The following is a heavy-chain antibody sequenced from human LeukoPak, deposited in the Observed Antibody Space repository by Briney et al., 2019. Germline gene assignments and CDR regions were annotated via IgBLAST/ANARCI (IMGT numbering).Heavy chain of an antibody. CDR1: GGSISSYY. Sequence: SETLSLTCTVSGGSISSYYWSWIRQPPGKGLELIGYIYYSGSTNYNPSLKSRVTISVDTSKNQFSLKLSSVTAADTAVYYCARNIAGGSYYAPDYWGQGTLVTVSS. V-gene: IGHV4-59*01. J-gene: IGHJ4*02. D-gene: IGHD1-26*01. CDR3: ARNIAGGSYYAPDY. CDR2: IYYSGST.